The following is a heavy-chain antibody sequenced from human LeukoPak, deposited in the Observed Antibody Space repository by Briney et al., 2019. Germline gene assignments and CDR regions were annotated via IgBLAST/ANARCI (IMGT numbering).Heavy chain of an antibody. V-gene: IGHV3-74*01. CDR3: ARDASPTTVRSY. CDR2: INPVGTST. Sequence: QAGGSLRLSCAASGFTFSNFWMHWVRQAPGKGLVWVARINPVGTSTIYADSVKGRFTISRDNVKNTLYLQMSSLRAEDTAVYYCARDASPTTVRSYWGQGTLVAVSP. CDR1: GFTFSNFW. J-gene: IGHJ4*02. D-gene: IGHD2-15*01.